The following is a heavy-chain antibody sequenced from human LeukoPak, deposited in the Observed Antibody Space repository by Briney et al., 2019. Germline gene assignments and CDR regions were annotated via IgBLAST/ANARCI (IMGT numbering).Heavy chain of an antibody. CDR1: GFTFNNYA. CDR2: IIGGVDRI. D-gene: IGHD3-10*01. V-gene: IGHV3-23*01. Sequence: GGSRRLSCAAAGFTFNNYAMNWVRQAPGKGLEWVSTIIGGVDRIYYADSVKGRFTISRDNSKNTLYLQMNSLRAEDTAVYYCAKGPRTVRFGDRHKGMFDYWGQGTLVTVSS. CDR3: AKGPRTVRFGDRHKGMFDY. J-gene: IGHJ4*02.